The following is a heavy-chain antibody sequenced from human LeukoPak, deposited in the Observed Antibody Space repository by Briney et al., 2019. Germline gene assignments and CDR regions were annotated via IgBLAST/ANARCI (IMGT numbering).Heavy chain of an antibody. CDR1: GFTFSIFW. Sequence: PGGSLRLSCAASGFTFSIFWMGWVRQAPGKGLEWVATINQDGSEKYYVDSVKGRFTISRDNAKSSLYLQMNSLGAEDTAVYYCARLDWGSADYWGQGTLVTVSS. D-gene: IGHD3/OR15-3a*01. V-gene: IGHV3-7*01. CDR2: INQDGSEK. CDR3: ARLDWGSADY. J-gene: IGHJ4*02.